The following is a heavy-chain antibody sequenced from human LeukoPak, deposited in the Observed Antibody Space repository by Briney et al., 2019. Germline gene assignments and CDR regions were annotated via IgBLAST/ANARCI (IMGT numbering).Heavy chain of an antibody. CDR2: IYPDDSDT. J-gene: IGHJ4*02. CDR3: ARLVDTTMADY. Sequence: GESLQISCKASGYSFTSYWIGWVRQLPGKGLEWMGIIYPDDSDTRYSPSFQGQATISADKSISTAYLLWSSLKASDTAMYYCARLVDTTMADYWGQGSLVTVSS. V-gene: IGHV5-51*01. D-gene: IGHD5-18*01. CDR1: GYSFTSYW.